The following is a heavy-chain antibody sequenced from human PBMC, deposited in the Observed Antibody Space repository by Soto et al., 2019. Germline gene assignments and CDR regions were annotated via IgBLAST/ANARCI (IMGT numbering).Heavy chain of an antibody. D-gene: IGHD6-19*01. CDR3: ARHDGFSSGWIFDY. CDR2: IYHSGST. CDR1: GGSISSGGYS. Sequence: SETLSLTCTVSGGSISSGGYSWSWIRQPPGKGLEWIGYIYHSGSTYYNPSLKSRVTISVDTSNNQLSLKLRSVTAADTAVYYCARHDGFSSGWIFDYWGHGTLVTVSS. V-gene: IGHV4-30-2*03. J-gene: IGHJ4*01.